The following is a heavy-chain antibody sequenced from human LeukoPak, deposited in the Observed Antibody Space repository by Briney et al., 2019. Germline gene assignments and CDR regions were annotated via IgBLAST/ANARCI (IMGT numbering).Heavy chain of an antibody. V-gene: IGHV3-30*02. Sequence: GGSLRLSCAASGFTFSSYGMYWVRQAPGKGLEWLAFIRYDGSNNYYADSVKGRFTISRDNSKNTLYLQMNSLRAEDTAVYYCAKDLHYGSADYWGQGTLVTVSS. CDR2: IRYDGSNN. CDR3: AKDLHYGSADY. D-gene: IGHD3-10*01. CDR1: GFTFSSYG. J-gene: IGHJ4*02.